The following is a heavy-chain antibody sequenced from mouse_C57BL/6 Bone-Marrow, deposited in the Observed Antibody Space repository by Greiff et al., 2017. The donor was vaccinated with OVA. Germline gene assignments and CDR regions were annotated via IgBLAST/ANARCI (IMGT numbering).Heavy chain of an antibody. CDR1: GYAFTNYL. Sequence: VQLQQSGAELVRPGTSVKVSCKASGYAFTNYLIEWVKQRPGQGLEWIGVINPGSGGPNYNEKFKGKATLTADKSSSTAYMQLSSLTSEDSAVYFCARKADYWGQGTTLTVSS. V-gene: IGHV1-54*01. CDR2: INPGSGGP. J-gene: IGHJ2*01. CDR3: ARKADY.